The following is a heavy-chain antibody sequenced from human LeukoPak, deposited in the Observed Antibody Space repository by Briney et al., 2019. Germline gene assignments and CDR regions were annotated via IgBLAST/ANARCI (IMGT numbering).Heavy chain of an antibody. V-gene: IGHV1-69*13. CDR2: IIPIFGTT. D-gene: IGHD3-10*01. CDR3: AGNMVRGVNGFDY. Sequence: VASVKVSCKTSGGTFSSYTITWVRQAPGQGLEWMGGIIPIFGTTNYAQKFQGRVTITADESTSTAYMELSSLRSEDTAVYYCAGNMVRGVNGFDYWGQGTLVTVSS. CDR1: GGTFSSYT. J-gene: IGHJ4*02.